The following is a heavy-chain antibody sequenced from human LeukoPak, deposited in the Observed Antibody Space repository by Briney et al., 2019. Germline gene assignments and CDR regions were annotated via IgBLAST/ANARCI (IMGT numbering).Heavy chain of an antibody. Sequence: SETLSLTCAVYGGSFSGYYWSWIRQHPGKGLEWIGYIYYSGSTYYNPSLKSRVTISVDTSKNQFSLKLSSVTAADTAVYYCARAYSSLNWFDPWGQGTLVTVSS. J-gene: IGHJ5*02. D-gene: IGHD6-6*01. CDR3: ARAYSSLNWFDP. CDR1: GGSFSGYY. V-gene: IGHV4-31*11. CDR2: IYYSGST.